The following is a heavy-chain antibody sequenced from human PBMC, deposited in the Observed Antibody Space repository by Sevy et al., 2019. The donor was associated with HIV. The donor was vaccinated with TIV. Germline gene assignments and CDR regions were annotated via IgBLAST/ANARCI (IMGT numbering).Heavy chain of an antibody. CDR1: GFTLSSYG. V-gene: IGHV3-33*01. CDR3: ARDRLGITISAEWGGGMDV. Sequence: GSLRLSCAASGFTLSSYGMHWVRQAPGKGLEWVAVIRYDGSNKYYADSVKGRFTISRDNSKNTLYLQMNSLRAEDTAVYDCARDRLGITISAEWGGGMDVWGQGTTVTVSS. CDR2: IRYDGSNK. J-gene: IGHJ6*02. D-gene: IGHD3-3*01.